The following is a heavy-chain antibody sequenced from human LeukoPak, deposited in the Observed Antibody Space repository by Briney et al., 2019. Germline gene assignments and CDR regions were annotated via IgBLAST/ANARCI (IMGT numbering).Heavy chain of an antibody. CDR3: ARDDSSAEGGAFDI. Sequence: SGTLSLTCAVSGGSISSSNWWSWVRQPPGKGLEWIGYIYHSGSTYYNPSLKSRVTISVDRSKNQFSLKLSSVTAADTAVYYCARDDSSAEGGAFDIWGQGTMVTVSS. V-gene: IGHV4-4*02. CDR1: GGSISSSNW. D-gene: IGHD3-22*01. CDR2: IYHSGST. J-gene: IGHJ3*02.